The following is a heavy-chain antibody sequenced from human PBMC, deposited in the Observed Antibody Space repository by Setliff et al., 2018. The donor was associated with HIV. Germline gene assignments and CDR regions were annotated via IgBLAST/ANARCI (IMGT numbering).Heavy chain of an antibody. D-gene: IGHD1-26*01. J-gene: IGHJ6*02. Sequence: SVKVSCKASGGTFSSYAISWVRQAPGQGLEWTGGIIPIFGTANYAQKFQGRVTITADESTSTAYMELSSLRSEDTAVYYCGVGPEKIYYYYGMDVWGQGTTVTVSS. CDR1: GGTFSSYA. CDR2: IIPIFGTA. V-gene: IGHV1-69*13. CDR3: GVGPEKIYYYYGMDV.